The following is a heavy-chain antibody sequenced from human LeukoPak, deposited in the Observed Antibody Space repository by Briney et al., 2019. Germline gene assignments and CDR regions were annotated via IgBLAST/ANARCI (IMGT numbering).Heavy chain of an antibody. D-gene: IGHD3-9*01. J-gene: IGHJ5*02. Sequence: SETLSLTCAVYGGSFSGYYWSWIRQPPGKGLEWIGEINHSGSTNYNPSLKSRVTISVDTSKNQFSLKLSSVTAADTAVYYCARHFRARYFDWLSYPSYNWFDPWGQGTLVTVSS. CDR3: ARHFRARYFDWLSYPSYNWFDP. CDR1: GGSFSGYY. CDR2: INHSGST. V-gene: IGHV4-34*01.